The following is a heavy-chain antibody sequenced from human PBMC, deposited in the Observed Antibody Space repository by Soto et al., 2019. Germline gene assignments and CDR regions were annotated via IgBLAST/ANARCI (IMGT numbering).Heavy chain of an antibody. V-gene: IGHV4-39*01. J-gene: IGHJ6*02. CDR3: AKYYFDSTGSHYYYYGMDV. D-gene: IGHD3-22*01. CDR1: GGSISSSNYY. Sequence: SETLSLTCTVSGGSISSSNYYWGWIRQPPGKGLEWIGSIYDSGSTYYNPSLKSRVTISVDTSKNQFSLKLRSVTAADTAVYYCAKYYFDSTGSHYYYYGMDVWGQGTTVTVSS. CDR2: IYDSGST.